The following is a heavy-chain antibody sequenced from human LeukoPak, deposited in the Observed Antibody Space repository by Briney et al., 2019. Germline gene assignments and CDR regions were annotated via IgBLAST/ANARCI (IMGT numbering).Heavy chain of an antibody. CDR1: GFTFSDYY. Sequence: GGSLRLSRAASGFTFSDYYMSWIRQAPGKGLEWVSYISSSGSTIYCADSVKGRFTISRDNAKNSLYLQMNSLRAEDTAVYYCARDLEAVAGYFDYWGQGTLVTVSS. CDR3: ARDLEAVAGYFDY. D-gene: IGHD6-19*01. CDR2: ISSSGSTI. V-gene: IGHV3-11*01. J-gene: IGHJ4*02.